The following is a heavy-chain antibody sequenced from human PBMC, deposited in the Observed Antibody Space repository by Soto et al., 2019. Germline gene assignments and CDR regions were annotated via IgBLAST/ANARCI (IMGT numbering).Heavy chain of an antibody. Sequence: GGSLRLSCAASGFTFSSYSMNWVRQAPGKGLEWVSSISSSSSYIYYADSVKGRFTISRDNAKNSLYLQMNSLRAEDTAVYYCATKHSGYSYGYVDYWGQGTLVTVSS. V-gene: IGHV3-21*01. CDR2: ISSSSSYI. D-gene: IGHD5-18*01. CDR3: ATKHSGYSYGYVDY. CDR1: GFTFSSYS. J-gene: IGHJ4*02.